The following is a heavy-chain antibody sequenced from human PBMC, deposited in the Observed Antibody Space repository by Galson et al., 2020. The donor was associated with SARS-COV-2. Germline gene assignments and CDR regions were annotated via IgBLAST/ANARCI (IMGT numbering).Heavy chain of an antibody. CDR3: ATAPAVAGTPGNYYYYDGMDV. J-gene: IGHJ6*02. Sequence: ASVKVSCKVSGYTLTELSMHWVRQAPGKGLEWMGGFDPEDGETIYAQKFQGRVTMTEDTSTDTAYMELSSLRSEDTAVYYCATAPAVAGTPGNYYYYDGMDVWGQGTTVTVSS. D-gene: IGHD6-19*01. V-gene: IGHV1-24*01. CDR1: GYTLTELS. CDR2: FDPEDGET.